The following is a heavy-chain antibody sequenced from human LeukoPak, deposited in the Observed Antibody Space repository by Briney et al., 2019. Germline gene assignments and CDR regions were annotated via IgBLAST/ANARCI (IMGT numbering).Heavy chain of an antibody. Sequence: SETLSLTCTVSGGSISPYYWTWIRQPPGRGLEWIGYIHYSGTTSYNPSLKSRVTISVDTSKNQFSLKLSSVTAADTAVYYCARVGYDSSGYNRYDYWGQGTLVTVSS. CDR1: GGSISPYY. V-gene: IGHV4-59*01. J-gene: IGHJ4*02. CDR3: ARVGYDSSGYNRYDY. D-gene: IGHD3-22*01. CDR2: IHYSGTT.